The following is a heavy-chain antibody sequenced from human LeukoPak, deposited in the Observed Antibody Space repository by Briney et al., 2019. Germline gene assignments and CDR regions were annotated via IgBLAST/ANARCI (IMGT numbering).Heavy chain of an antibody. Sequence: SETLSLTCTVSGGSISSYYWSWIRQPPGKGLEWIAYIYYSGSGSTNYNPSLSSRVTISVDTSKNQFSLKLSSVTAADTALYYCARGPVVVSATQGYYYYGMDVWGQGTTVTVSS. CDR3: ARGPVVVSATQGYYYYGMDV. J-gene: IGHJ6*02. CDR1: GGSISSYY. CDR2: IYYSGSGST. D-gene: IGHD2-15*01. V-gene: IGHV4-59*12.